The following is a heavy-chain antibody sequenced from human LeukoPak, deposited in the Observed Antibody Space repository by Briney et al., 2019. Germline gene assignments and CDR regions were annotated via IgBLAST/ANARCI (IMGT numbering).Heavy chain of an antibody. CDR2: ISAYNGNT. Sequence: ASVKVSCKASGYTFTSYGISWARQAPGQGLEWMGWISAYNGNTNYAQKLQGRVTMTTDTSTSTAYMELRSLRSDDTAVYYCARWGSSNWWEHLGDYWGQRTLVTVSP. V-gene: IGHV1-18*01. J-gene: IGHJ4*02. D-gene: IGHD2-8*02. CDR1: GYTFTSYG. CDR3: ARWGSSNWWEHLGDY.